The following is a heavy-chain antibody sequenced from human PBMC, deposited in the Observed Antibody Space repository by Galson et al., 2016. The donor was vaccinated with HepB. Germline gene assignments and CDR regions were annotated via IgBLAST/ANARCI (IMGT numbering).Heavy chain of an antibody. J-gene: IGHJ4*02. D-gene: IGHD3-22*01. CDR3: ARDSVFTLSKGVPFDH. Sequence: SLRLSCAVSGFTFSNYWMHWVRQAPGKGLMWISRVNGDGTNIAYADSVKGRFTISRDNAKDTIYLEMNGLRAEDTAVCYCARDSVFTLSKGVPFDHWGQGTPVTVSS. V-gene: IGHV3-74*01. CDR1: GFTFSNYW. CDR2: VNGDGTNI.